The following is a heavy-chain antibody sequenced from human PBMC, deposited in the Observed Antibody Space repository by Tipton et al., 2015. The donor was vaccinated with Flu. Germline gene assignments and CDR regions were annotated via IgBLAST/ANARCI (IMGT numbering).Heavy chain of an antibody. Sequence: SLRLSCAASEITFSRYWMHWVRQAPGKGLVWVSRINSDGSSTTYADSVKGRFTIPRDNAKNTLYLQMNSLRAEDTAVYYCAKGWGRDYWGQGTLVTVSS. V-gene: IGHV3-74*01. D-gene: IGHD3-16*01. J-gene: IGHJ4*02. CDR2: INSDGSST. CDR1: EITFSRYW. CDR3: AKGWGRDY.